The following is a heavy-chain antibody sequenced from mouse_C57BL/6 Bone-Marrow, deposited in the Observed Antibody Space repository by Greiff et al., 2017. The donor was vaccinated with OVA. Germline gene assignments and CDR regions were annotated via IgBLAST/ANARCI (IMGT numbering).Heavy chain of an antibody. D-gene: IGHD4-1*01. CDR3: FPSGTIDY. Sequence: EVQRVESGAELVRPGASVKLSCTASGFNIKDDYMHWVKQRPEQGLEWIGWIDPENGDTEYASKFQGKATITADTSSNTAYLQLSSLTSEDTAVYYCFPSGTIDYWGQGTTLTVSS. CDR2: IDPENGDT. CDR1: GFNIKDDY. J-gene: IGHJ2*01. V-gene: IGHV14-4*01.